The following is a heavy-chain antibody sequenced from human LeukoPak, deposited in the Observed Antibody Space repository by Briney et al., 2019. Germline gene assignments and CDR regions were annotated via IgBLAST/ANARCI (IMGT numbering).Heavy chain of an antibody. CDR1: GGSFSGYY. J-gene: IGHJ6*03. D-gene: IGHD3-3*01. V-gene: IGHV4-34*01. CDR3: ARGHDFWSDTPWVYYYYYYMDV. Sequence: SETLSLICAVYGGSFSGYYWSWIRQPPGKGLEWIGEINHSGSTNYNPSLKSRVTISVDTSKNQFSLKLSSVTAADTAVYYCARGHDFWSDTPWVYYYYYYMDVWGKGTTVTVSS. CDR2: INHSGST.